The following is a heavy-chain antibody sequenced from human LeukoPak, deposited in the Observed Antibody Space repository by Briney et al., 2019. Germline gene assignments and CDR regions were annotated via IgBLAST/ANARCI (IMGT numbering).Heavy chain of an antibody. CDR3: ARVSCSSTSCNGAFDI. CDR1: GCSFTSYW. D-gene: IGHD2-2*01. V-gene: IGHV5-51*01. J-gene: IGHJ3*02. Sequence: GESLQISCKGSGCSFTSYWIGWVRQMPGKGLEWMGIIYPGDSDTRYSPSFQGQVTISADKSISTAYLQWSSLKASDTAMYYCARVSCSSTSCNGAFDIWGQGTMVTVSS. CDR2: IYPGDSDT.